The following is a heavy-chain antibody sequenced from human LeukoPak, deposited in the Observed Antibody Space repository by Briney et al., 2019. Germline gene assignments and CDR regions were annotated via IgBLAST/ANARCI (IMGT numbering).Heavy chain of an antibody. CDR1: GFTFSNFL. D-gene: IGHD3-16*01. Sequence: PGGSLRLSCAASGFTFSNFLMTWVRQAPGKGPEWVSAISGSGGDTYYADSVKGRFTISRDNSKNTLYLQMNSLRAEDTAVYYCARESDGGFDYWGQGTLVTVSS. V-gene: IGHV3-23*01. CDR3: ARESDGGFDY. CDR2: ISGSGGDT. J-gene: IGHJ4*02.